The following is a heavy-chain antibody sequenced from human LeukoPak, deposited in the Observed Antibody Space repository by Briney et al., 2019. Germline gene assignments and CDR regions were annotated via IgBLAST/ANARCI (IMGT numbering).Heavy chain of an antibody. D-gene: IGHD4-11*01. J-gene: IGHJ4*02. CDR3: AALTTVTLDY. CDR1: GFTFSSYG. CDR2: ISSSSTYI. Sequence: AGGSLRLSCAASGFTFSSYGMNWVRQAPGKGLEWVSSISSSSTYIYYADSVKGRFTISRDNAKNSLYLQMNSLRAEDTAVYYCAALTTVTLDYWGQGTLVTVSS. V-gene: IGHV3-21*01.